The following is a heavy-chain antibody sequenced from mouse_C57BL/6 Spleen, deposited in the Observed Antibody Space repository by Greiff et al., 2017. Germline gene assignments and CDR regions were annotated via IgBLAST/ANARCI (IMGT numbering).Heavy chain of an antibody. Sequence: QVQLQQPGAELVMPGASVKLSCKASGYTFTSYWMHWVKQRPGQGLEWIGEIDPSDSYTNYNQKFKGKTTLTVDKSSSTAYMQLISLTSEDSAVYYCAHYYGSSYGYFDVWGTGTTVTVSS. CDR3: AHYYGSSYGYFDV. CDR1: GYTFTSYW. V-gene: IGHV1-69*01. CDR2: IDPSDSYT. D-gene: IGHD1-1*01. J-gene: IGHJ1*03.